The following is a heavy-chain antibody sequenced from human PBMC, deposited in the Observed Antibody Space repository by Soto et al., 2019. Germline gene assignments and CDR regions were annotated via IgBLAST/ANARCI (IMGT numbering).Heavy chain of an antibody. CDR3: TGEVASGY. J-gene: IGHJ4*02. CDR2: ISRDGGTK. CDR1: EFTVSTYG. D-gene: IGHD2-8*02. Sequence: QVQLVESGGGVVQPGRSLRLSCAVSEFTVSTYGMHWVRQAPGKGLEWVAVISRDGGTKYYADSVKGRFTISRDNSRNTLLLEMNSLRGDDMAVYYCTGEVASGYWGQGTLVTVSS. V-gene: IGHV3-30*03.